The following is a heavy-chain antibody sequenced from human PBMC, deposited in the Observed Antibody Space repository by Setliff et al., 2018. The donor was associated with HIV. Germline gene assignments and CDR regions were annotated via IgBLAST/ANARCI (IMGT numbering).Heavy chain of an antibody. J-gene: IGHJ4*02. V-gene: IGHV4-61*02. CDR1: GGSISSGSYY. CDR2: IYTSGST. Sequence: SETLSLTCTVSGGSISSGSYYWSWIRQPVGKGLEWIGRIYTSGSTNYNPSLKSRVTISVDTSKNQFSLKLSSVTAADTAVYYCSVIDYWGQGTLVTVSS. CDR3: SVIDY.